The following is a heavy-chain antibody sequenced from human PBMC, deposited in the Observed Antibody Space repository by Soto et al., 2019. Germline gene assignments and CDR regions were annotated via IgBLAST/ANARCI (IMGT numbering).Heavy chain of an antibody. CDR2: IYPGDSDA. CDR1: GYSFTSQW. D-gene: IGHD5-12*01. V-gene: IGHV5-51*01. CDR3: ARIRGYSGYDPSGYGMDV. J-gene: IGHJ6*02. Sequence: GESLKISCQGSGYSFTSQWIAWVRQMPGKGLEWMGIIYPGDSDARYSPSFQGQVTISADKSISTAYLQWSGLKASDTAIYYCARIRGYSGYDPSGYGMDVWGQGTTVTVSS.